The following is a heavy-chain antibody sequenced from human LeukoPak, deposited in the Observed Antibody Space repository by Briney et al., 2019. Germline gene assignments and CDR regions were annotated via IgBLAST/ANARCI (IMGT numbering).Heavy chain of an antibody. V-gene: IGHV1-18*01. J-gene: IGHJ5*02. CDR1: GYTFSSYV. CDR2: ISAYNGNT. D-gene: IGHD1-20*01. Sequence: ASVRVSCKASGYTFSSYVISWVRQAPGQGLEWMGWISAYNGNTNYAQKLQGRVTLTTDTSTSTAYMELRSLTSDDTAMYYCTRGPFLNGNAYNWFDPWGQGTLVTVSS. CDR3: TRGPFLNGNAYNWFDP.